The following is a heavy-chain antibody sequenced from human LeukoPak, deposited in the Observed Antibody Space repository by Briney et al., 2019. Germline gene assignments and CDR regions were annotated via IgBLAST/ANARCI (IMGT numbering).Heavy chain of an antibody. V-gene: IGHV3-11*05. Sequence: PGGSLRLSCAASGFTFSDYYMSWIRQAPGKGLEWVSSISSSSSYIYYADSVKGRFTISRDNAKNSLYLQMNSLRAEDTALYYCAKDMSYYDSSGYYPGGAFDIWGQGTMVTVSS. CDR3: AKDMSYYDSSGYYPGGAFDI. CDR2: ISSSSSYI. CDR1: GFTFSDYY. J-gene: IGHJ3*02. D-gene: IGHD3-22*01.